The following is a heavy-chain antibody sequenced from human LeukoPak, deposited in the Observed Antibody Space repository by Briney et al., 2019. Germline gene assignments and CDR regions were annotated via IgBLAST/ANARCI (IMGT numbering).Heavy chain of an antibody. Sequence: ASVKVSCKASGYTFTSYYMHWVRQAPGQGLEWMGIINPSGGSTSYAQKFQGRVTMTRDMSTSTVYMELSSLRSEDTAVYYCARLSSSWYPTPYYYMDVWGKGTTVTISS. CDR1: GYTFTSYY. CDR3: ARLSSSWYPTPYYYMDV. CDR2: INPSGGST. V-gene: IGHV1-46*01. D-gene: IGHD6-13*01. J-gene: IGHJ6*03.